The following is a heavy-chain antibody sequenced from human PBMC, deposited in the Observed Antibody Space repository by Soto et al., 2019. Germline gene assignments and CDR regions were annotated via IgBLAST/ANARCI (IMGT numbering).Heavy chain of an antibody. Sequence: LSLTCTVSGGSISSYYWSWSRQPPGKGLEWIGYIYYSGSTNYNPSLKSRVTISVDTSKNQFSLKLSSVTAADTAVYYCARGVYCGGDCYPFDYWGQGTLVTVSS. CDR1: GGSISSYY. J-gene: IGHJ4*02. V-gene: IGHV4-59*01. CDR2: IYYSGST. D-gene: IGHD2-21*02. CDR3: ARGVYCGGDCYPFDY.